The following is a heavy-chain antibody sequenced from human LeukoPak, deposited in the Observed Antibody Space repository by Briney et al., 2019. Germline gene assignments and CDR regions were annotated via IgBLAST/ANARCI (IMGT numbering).Heavy chain of an antibody. J-gene: IGHJ3*02. D-gene: IGHD3-10*01. CDR3: ARLWLGSRDAFDI. V-gene: IGHV4-39*01. Sequence: SETLSLTCTVSGGSISSSSYYWGWIRQPPGKGLEWIGSIYYSGSTYYNPSLKSRVTISVDTSKNQFSLKLSSVTAADTAVYYCARLWLGSRDAFDIWGQGTMVTVSS. CDR1: GGSISSSSYY. CDR2: IYYSGST.